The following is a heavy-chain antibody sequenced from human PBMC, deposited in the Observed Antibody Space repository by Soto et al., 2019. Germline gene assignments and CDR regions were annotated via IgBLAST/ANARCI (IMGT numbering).Heavy chain of an antibody. CDR3: ARGEGWVDY. Sequence: PGGSLRLSCAASGFGFGGYWMTWVRQTPGKGLEWVANINEDGSEKHYMDSVKGRFSISRDNVERSLFLQVNNLRVEDTAVYYCARGEGWVDYWGLGTLVTVSS. CDR1: GFGFGGYW. D-gene: IGHD1-26*01. V-gene: IGHV3-7*05. CDR2: INEDGSEK. J-gene: IGHJ4*02.